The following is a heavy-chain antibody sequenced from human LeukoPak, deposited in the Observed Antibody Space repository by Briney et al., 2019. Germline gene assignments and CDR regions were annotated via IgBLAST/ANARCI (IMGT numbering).Heavy chain of an antibody. CDR2: IYRSGST. V-gene: IGHV4-39*01. CDR1: GGSISSTGYY. Sequence: ETLSLTCTVSGGSISSTGYYWGWIRQSPGKGLEXXGTIYRSGSTYYNPSLKSRITISVDTSKNQFSLKLSSVTAADMAAYYCTRHQWWLAPRNFDYWGQGTLVTVSS. CDR3: TRHQWWLAPRNFDY. D-gene: IGHD2-8*01. J-gene: IGHJ4*02.